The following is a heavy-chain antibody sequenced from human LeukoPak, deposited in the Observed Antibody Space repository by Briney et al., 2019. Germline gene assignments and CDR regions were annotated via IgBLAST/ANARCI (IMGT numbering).Heavy chain of an antibody. CDR3: ATGPYSTNEVVWFDP. J-gene: IGHJ5*02. V-gene: IGHV1-24*01. Sequence: ASVKVSCKVSGYTLTELSMHWVRQAPGKGLEWMGGFDPEDGETIYAQKFQGRVTMTEDTSTDTAYMELSSLRSEDTAVYYCATGPYSTNEVVWFDPWGQGTLVTVSS. CDR2: FDPEDGET. CDR1: GYTLTELS. D-gene: IGHD6-13*01.